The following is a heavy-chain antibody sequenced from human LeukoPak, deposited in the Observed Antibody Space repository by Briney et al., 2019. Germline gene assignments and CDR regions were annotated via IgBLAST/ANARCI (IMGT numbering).Heavy chain of an antibody. CDR3: ARASRRFTYCDFWSGSYYYYYYMDV. V-gene: IGHV1-8*01. Sequence: ASVKVSCKASGYTFTSYDINWVRQATGQGLEWMGWMNPNSGNIGYAQKFQGRVTMTRNTPISTAYMELSSLRSEDTAVYYCARASRRFTYCDFWSGSYYYYYYMDVWGKGTTVTVSS. CDR2: MNPNSGNI. CDR1: GYTFTSYD. D-gene: IGHD3-3*01. J-gene: IGHJ6*03.